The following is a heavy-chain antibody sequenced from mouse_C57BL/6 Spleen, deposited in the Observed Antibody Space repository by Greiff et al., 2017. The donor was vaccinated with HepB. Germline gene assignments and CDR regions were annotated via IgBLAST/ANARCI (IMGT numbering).Heavy chain of an antibody. D-gene: IGHD1-1*01. CDR1: GYTFTSYW. Sequence: EVQLQQSGTVLARPGASVKMSCKTSGYTFTSYWMHWVTQRPGQGLEWIGAIYPGNSDTSYNQKFKGKAKLTAVTTASQAYMELSSLTNEDSAVYSSTNYGSSSAWFAYWGQGTLVTVSA. CDR2: IYPGNSDT. V-gene: IGHV1-5*01. CDR3: TNYGSSSAWFAY. J-gene: IGHJ3*01.